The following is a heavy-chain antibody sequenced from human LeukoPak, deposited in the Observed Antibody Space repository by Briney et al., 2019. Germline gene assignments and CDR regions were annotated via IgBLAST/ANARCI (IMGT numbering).Heavy chain of an antibody. CDR2: IYYSGST. CDR1: GGSISSYY. D-gene: IGHD3-3*01. Sequence: PSETLSLTCTVSGGSISSYYWSWIRQPPGKGLEWIGYIYYSGSTNYNPSLKSRVTISVDTSKNQFSLKLSSVTAADTAVYYCARINDFWSGYRYYYYGMDVWGQGTTVTVSS. J-gene: IGHJ6*02. V-gene: IGHV4-59*01. CDR3: ARINDFWSGYRYYYYGMDV.